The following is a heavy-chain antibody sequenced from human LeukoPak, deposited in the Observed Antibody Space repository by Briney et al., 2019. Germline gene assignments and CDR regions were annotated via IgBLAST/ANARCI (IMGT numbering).Heavy chain of an antibody. CDR1: GFTFSSYW. D-gene: IGHD3-10*01. Sequence: GGTLRLSCAASGFTFSSYWMTWIRQAPGKGLEWVAHIKEDATESRSVDSVKGRFTISRDNTKNSLFLQLNSQRAEDTAVYYCVRDRGWYHFDLWGQGTLVTVS. V-gene: IGHV3-7*01. CDR2: IKEDATES. J-gene: IGHJ4*02. CDR3: VRDRGWYHFDL.